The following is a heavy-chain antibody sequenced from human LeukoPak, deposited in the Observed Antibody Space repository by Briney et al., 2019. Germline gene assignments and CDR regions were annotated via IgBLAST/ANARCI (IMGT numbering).Heavy chain of an antibody. Sequence: SETLSLTCTVSGGSISSYYWSWIRQPPGQGLEWIGYIYYSASTNYNPSLKSRVTISVDTSKNQFSLKLRSVTAADTAVYFCAREASRAGTYYFDYWGQGTLLTVSS. CDR3: AREASRAGTYYFDY. J-gene: IGHJ4*02. D-gene: IGHD3-10*01. CDR2: IYYSAST. CDR1: GGSISSYY. V-gene: IGHV4-59*01.